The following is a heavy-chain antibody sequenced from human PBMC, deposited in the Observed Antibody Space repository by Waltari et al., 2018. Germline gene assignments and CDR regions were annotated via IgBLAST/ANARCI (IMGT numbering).Heavy chain of an antibody. J-gene: IGHJ6*03. V-gene: IGHV4-34*01. CDR2: INHSGST. CDR1: GGSFSGYY. CDR3: ARERDCSSTSCYTYYYYMDV. D-gene: IGHD2-2*02. Sequence: QVQLQQWGAGLLKPSETLSLTCAVYGGSFSGYYWSWIRQPPGKGLEWIGEINHSGSTNYNPSLKSRVTISVDTSKNQFSLKLSSVTAADTAVYYCARERDCSSTSCYTYYYYMDVWGKGTTVTISS.